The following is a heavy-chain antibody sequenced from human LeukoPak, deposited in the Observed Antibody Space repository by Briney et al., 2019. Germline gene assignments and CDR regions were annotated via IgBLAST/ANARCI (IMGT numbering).Heavy chain of an antibody. Sequence: SVKVSCKASGGTFSSYAISWVRQAPGQGLEWMGRIIPILGIANYAQKSQGRVTITADKSTSTAYMELSSLRSEDTAVYYCARVSYYYDSSGYELGAFDIWGQGTMVTVSS. J-gene: IGHJ3*02. CDR3: ARVSYYYDSSGYELGAFDI. D-gene: IGHD3-22*01. CDR2: IIPILGIA. V-gene: IGHV1-69*04. CDR1: GGTFSSYA.